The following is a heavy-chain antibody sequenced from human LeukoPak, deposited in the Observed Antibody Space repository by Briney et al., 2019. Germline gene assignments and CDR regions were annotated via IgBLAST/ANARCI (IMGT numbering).Heavy chain of an antibody. J-gene: IGHJ4*02. Sequence: SETLSLTCTASGGSISSYYWSWIRQPPGKGLEWIGYIYYSGSTNYNPSLKSRVTISVDTSKNQFSLELSSVTAADTAVYYCARSDYSGSYFFDYWGQGTLVTVSS. V-gene: IGHV4-59*08. CDR2: IYYSGST. CDR3: ARSDYSGSYFFDY. CDR1: GGSISSYY. D-gene: IGHD1-26*01.